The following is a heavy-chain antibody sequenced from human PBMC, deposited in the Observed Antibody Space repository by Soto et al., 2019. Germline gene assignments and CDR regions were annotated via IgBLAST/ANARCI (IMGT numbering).Heavy chain of an antibody. Sequence: SVKVSCKASGGTFSSYAISWVRQAPGQGLEWMGGIIPIFGTANYAQKFQGRVTITADESTSTAYMELSSLRSEDTAVYYCAKQATTHYYDSSGYYHYYFDYRGQG. CDR2: IIPIFGTA. CDR1: GGTFSSYA. CDR3: AKQATTHYYDSSGYYHYYFDY. J-gene: IGHJ4*02. V-gene: IGHV1-69*13. D-gene: IGHD3-22*01.